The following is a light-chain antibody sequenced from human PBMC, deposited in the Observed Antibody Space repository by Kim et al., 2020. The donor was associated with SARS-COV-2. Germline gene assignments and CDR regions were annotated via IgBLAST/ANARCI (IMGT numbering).Light chain of an antibody. CDR2: STS. J-gene: IGLJ3*02. CDR3: VLYMGGGNWV. V-gene: IGLV8-61*01. CDR1: SGSVSTDYY. Sequence: GGTVTLTCGLTSGSVSTDYYPSWYQQTPGQAPRTLIHSTSTRSSGVPDRFSGSILGNKAALTISGAQADDESDYYCVLYMGGGNWVIGGGTKVTVL.